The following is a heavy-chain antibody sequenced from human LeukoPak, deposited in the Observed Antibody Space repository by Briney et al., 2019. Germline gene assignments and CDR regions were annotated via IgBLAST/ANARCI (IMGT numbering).Heavy chain of an antibody. Sequence: SETLSLTCTVSGGSISSGGYYWSWIRQPPGKGLEWIGYIYHSGSTYYNPSLKSRVTISVDRSKNQFSLKLSSVTAADTAVYYCARVIVVVPAAMRGGAFDIWGQGTMVTVSS. J-gene: IGHJ3*02. CDR3: ARVIVVVPAAMRGGAFDI. V-gene: IGHV4-30-2*01. CDR1: GGSISSGGYY. D-gene: IGHD2-2*01. CDR2: IYHSGST.